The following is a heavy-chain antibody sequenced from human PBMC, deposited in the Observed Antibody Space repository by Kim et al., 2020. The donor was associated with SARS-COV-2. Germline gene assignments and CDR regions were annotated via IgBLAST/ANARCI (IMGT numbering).Heavy chain of an antibody. D-gene: IGHD5-18*01. CDR1: GGSVSSGSYS. J-gene: IGHJ5*02. V-gene: IGHV4-61*01. CDR2: IYYSGRT. Sequence: SETLSLTCTVSGGSVSSGSYSWSWIRQPPGKGLEWIGSIYYSGRTNYNPSLKSRVTISVDTSKNQFSLKLTSVTAADTAVYYCARERGTAVVPTSWFDPWGQGTLVTVSA. CDR3: ARERGTAVVPTSWFDP.